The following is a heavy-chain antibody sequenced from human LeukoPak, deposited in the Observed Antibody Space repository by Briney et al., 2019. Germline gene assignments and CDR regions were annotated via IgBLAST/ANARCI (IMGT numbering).Heavy chain of an antibody. CDR1: GFTFAGYA. Sequence: GGSLRLSCAASGFTFAGYAMSWVRQAPGKGLEWVSSIQGTDGKTYYADSVKGRFTVSRDNPKNSLYLQMNSLRAEDTAVYYCATPLDYFDTSGYRQGGDWGQGTLVTVSS. CDR3: ATPLDYFDTSGYRQGGD. V-gene: IGHV3-23*01. CDR2: IQGTDGKT. J-gene: IGHJ4*02. D-gene: IGHD3-22*01.